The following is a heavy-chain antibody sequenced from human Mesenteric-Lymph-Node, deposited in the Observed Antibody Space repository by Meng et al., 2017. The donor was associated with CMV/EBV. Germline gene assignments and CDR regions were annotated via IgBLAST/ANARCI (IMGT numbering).Heavy chain of an antibody. J-gene: IGHJ3*02. CDR1: SDSISSYY. V-gene: IGHV4-59*01. Sequence: SETLSLTCTVSSDSISSYYWGWIRQPPGKGLEWIAYMYYSGYTEYNPSVKSRVTTSVDTSKNQLSLRLSSVTAGDTAVYYCARESHEAFDIWGQGTMVTVSS. CDR3: ARESHEAFDI. CDR2: MYYSGYT.